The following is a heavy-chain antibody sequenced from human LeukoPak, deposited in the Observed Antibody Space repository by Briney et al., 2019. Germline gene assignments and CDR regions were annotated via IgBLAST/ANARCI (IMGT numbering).Heavy chain of an antibody. Sequence: GGSLRLSCAASGFTFRDYYINWIRQAPGKGLEWVSYISSSGTTKYYADSVEGRFTISRDNAKNSLDLQMNSLRADDTAVYYCASGGSLDVWGQGTTVTVSS. CDR1: GFTFRDYY. CDR2: ISSSGTTK. V-gene: IGHV3-11*01. J-gene: IGHJ6*02. CDR3: ASGGSLDV.